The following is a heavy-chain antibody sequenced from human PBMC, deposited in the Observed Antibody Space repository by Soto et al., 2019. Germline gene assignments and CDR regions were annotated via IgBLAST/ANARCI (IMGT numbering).Heavy chain of an antibody. V-gene: IGHV2-5*01. D-gene: IGHD3-9*01. CDR1: GFSLSTRGVG. CDR3: APTPLRYFDWFYNWFAP. Sequence: SGTSLVNPTQTLTLTCTFSGFSLSTRGVGVGWIRQPPGKALEWLALIYWNDDKRYSPSLKSRLTITKDNSKNQVVLTMTNMDPVDTATYYCAPTPLRYFDWFYNWFAPSGQGTLVTVSS. CDR2: IYWNDDK. J-gene: IGHJ5*02.